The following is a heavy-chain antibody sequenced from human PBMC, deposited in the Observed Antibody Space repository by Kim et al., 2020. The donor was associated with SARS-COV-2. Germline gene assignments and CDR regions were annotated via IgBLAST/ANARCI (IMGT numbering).Heavy chain of an antibody. CDR2: IYYTGST. Sequence: SETLSLTCTVSGGSISSSSYYWGWIRQPPGKGLEWIGSIYYTGSTYYNPSLKSRVTISVDTSKNQFSLKLSSVTAADTAVYYCARVFGSGRYYKYYYGM. CDR3: ARVFGSGRYYKYYYGM. CDR1: GGSISSSSYY. J-gene: IGHJ6*01. V-gene: IGHV4-39*07. D-gene: IGHD3-10*01.